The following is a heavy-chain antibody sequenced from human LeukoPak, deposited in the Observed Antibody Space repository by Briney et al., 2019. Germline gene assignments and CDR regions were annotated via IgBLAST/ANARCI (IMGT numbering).Heavy chain of an antibody. CDR2: ISSSGSTI. D-gene: IGHD3-22*01. J-gene: IGHJ6*02. CDR3: ARDLITMIVVVTPSGGMDV. CDR1: GFTFSDYY. Sequence: GGSLRLSCAASGFTFSDYYMSWIRQAPGKGLEWVSYISSSGSTIYYADSVKGRFTISRDNAKNSLYLQMNSLRAEDTAVYYCARDLITMIVVVTPSGGMDVWGQGTTVTVSS. V-gene: IGHV3-11*04.